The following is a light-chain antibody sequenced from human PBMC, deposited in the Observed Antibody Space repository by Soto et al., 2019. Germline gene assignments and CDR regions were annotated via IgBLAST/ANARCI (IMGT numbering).Light chain of an antibody. V-gene: IGLV2-18*01. CDR1: SSNIGSNY. CDR2: EVS. Sequence: QSVLTQPPSASGTPGQRVTISCSESSSNIGSNYVYWYQQPPGTAPKLMIYEVSKRPSGVPDRFSGSKSGNTASLTISGLQAADEADYHCSLYTSENAYVFGTGTKV. CDR3: SLYTSENAYV. J-gene: IGLJ1*01.